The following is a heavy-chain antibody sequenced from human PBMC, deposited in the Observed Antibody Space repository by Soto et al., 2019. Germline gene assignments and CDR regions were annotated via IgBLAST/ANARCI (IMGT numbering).Heavy chain of an antibody. V-gene: IGHV1-69*13. CDR2: IIPIFGTA. Sequence: GASVKVSCKASGGTFSSYAISWVRQAPGQGLEWMGGIIPIFGTANYAQKFQGRVTITADESTSTAYMELSSLRSEDTAVYYCAKDIKYFDWLLEGKDYYGMDVWGQGTTVTVSS. CDR3: AKDIKYFDWLLEGKDYYGMDV. CDR1: GGTFSSYA. J-gene: IGHJ6*02. D-gene: IGHD3-9*01.